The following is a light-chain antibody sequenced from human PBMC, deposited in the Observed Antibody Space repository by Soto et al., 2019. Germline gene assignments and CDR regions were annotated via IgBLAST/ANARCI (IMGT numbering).Light chain of an antibody. CDR2: KAT. Sequence: EIVLTQSPATLSLSPGERATLSCMASQSVNRYVAWYQQKPGQAPRILIYKATNRATGIPVRFSGSVSGTDITLTISSLEAEDFAVYDCQQHSIWLTFGGGPKVEIK. J-gene: IGKJ4*01. V-gene: IGKV3-11*01. CDR1: QSVNRY. CDR3: QQHSIWLT.